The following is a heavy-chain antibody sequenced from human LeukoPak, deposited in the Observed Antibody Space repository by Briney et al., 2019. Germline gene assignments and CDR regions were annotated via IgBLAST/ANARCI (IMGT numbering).Heavy chain of an antibody. J-gene: IGHJ5*02. D-gene: IGHD1-26*01. CDR1: GGSISSCNYY. CDR2: MYYTGRT. Sequence: PSETLSLTCTVSGGSISSCNYYWGWIRQPPGKGLEWIGSMYYTGRTYYNPCLKSRLTISVDTSKNHFSLRLRSEAGADTAVYYCARQGGSYIWFDPWGQGTLVTVSS. V-gene: IGHV4-39*01. CDR3: ARQGGSYIWFDP.